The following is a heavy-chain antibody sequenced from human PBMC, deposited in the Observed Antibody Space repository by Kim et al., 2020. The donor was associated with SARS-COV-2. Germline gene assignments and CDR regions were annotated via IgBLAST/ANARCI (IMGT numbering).Heavy chain of an antibody. V-gene: IGHV4-34*01. CDR1: GGSFSGYY. D-gene: IGHD3-10*01. J-gene: IGHJ6*02. Sequence: SETLSLTCAVYGGSFSGYYWSWIRQPPGKGLEWIGEINHSGSTNYNPSLKSRVTISVDTSKNQFSLKLSSVTAADTAVYYCARVFLGSGSYYYYYYGMDVWGQGTTVTVSS. CDR2: INHSGST. CDR3: ARVFLGSGSYYYYYYGMDV.